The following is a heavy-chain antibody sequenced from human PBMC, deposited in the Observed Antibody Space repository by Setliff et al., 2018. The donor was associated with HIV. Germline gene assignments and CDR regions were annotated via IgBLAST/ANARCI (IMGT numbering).Heavy chain of an antibody. V-gene: IGHV3-15*01. Sequence: GGSLRLSCEGSGFTFSRAPMSWVRQAPGKGLEWVGRIKSKTDDGSIDYAVPVKGRFTISRDDSKNTLYLQMTSLKIDDTAVYYCVIDPTAYPTLRLYYYNMDVWGKGATVTVSS. CDR2: IKSKTDDGSI. D-gene: IGHD5-18*01. J-gene: IGHJ6*03. CDR1: GFTFSRAP. CDR3: VIDPTAYPTLRLYYYNMDV.